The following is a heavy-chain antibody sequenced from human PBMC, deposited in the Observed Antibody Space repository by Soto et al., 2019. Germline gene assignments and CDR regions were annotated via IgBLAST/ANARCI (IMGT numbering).Heavy chain of an antibody. CDR1: GYTFTGYY. CDR3: ARPYSSGWGYYGMDV. J-gene: IGHJ6*02. V-gene: IGHV1-2*02. Sequence: VASVKVSCKASGYTFTGYYMHWVRQAPGQGLEWMGWINPNSGGTNYAQKFQGRVTMTRDTSISTAYMELSRLRSDDTAVYYCARPYSSGWGYYGMDVWGQGTTVTVSS. D-gene: IGHD6-19*01. CDR2: INPNSGGT.